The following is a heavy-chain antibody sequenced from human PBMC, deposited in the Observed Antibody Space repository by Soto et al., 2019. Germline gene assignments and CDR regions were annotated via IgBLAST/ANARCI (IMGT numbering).Heavy chain of an antibody. CDR2: INPNSGST. Sequence: ASVKVSCKASGYTFNDYFFHWVRLAPGQGLEWMGWINPNSGSTHFAEKFEGLVTMTRDASITTVYLVINRLRSDDTAVYYCARVTATSPDAWLDPWGQGTLVTVSS. CDR3: ARVTATSPDAWLDP. V-gene: IGHV1-2*04. CDR1: GYTFNDYF. D-gene: IGHD4-4*01. J-gene: IGHJ5*02.